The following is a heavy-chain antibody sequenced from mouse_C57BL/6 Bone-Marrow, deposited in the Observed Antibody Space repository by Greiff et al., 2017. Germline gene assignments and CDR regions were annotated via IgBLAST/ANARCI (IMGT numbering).Heavy chain of an antibody. Sequence: QVQLQQPGAELVKPGASVKLSCEASGYTFTSYWMPWVKQRPGQGLEWIGMIHPNSGSTNYNEKFKSKATLTVDKSSSTAYMQLSSLTSEDSAVSYCAREGLRPCYFDYWGQGTTLTVSS. D-gene: IGHD2-4*01. CDR3: AREGLRPCYFDY. J-gene: IGHJ2*01. CDR1: GYTFTSYW. V-gene: IGHV1-64*01. CDR2: IHPNSGST.